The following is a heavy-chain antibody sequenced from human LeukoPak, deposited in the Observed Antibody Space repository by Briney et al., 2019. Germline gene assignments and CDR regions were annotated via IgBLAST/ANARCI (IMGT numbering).Heavy chain of an antibody. J-gene: IGHJ5*02. V-gene: IGHV1-18*01. CDR1: GYTFTSYG. D-gene: IGHD3-9*01. CDR3: ARDYYDIPGGEGNWFDP. Sequence: PGASVKVSCKASGYTFTSYGISWVRQAPGQGLEWMGWISAYNGNTNYAQKLQGRVTMTTDTSTSTAYMELRSLRSDDTAVYYCARDYYDIPGGEGNWFDPWGQGTLVTVSS. CDR2: ISAYNGNT.